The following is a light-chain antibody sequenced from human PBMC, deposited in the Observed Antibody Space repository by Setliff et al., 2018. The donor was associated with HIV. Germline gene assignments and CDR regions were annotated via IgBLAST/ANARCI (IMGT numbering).Light chain of an antibody. CDR2: EVS. Sequence: QSVLTQPASVSGSPGQSITISCTGTSSDVGNYNYVSWYQQHPGKAPKVMIYEVSNRPSGVSNRFSGSKSGNTASLTISGLQAEDEADYYCTSYTRDNTITRVFGTGTKVTV. J-gene: IGLJ1*01. V-gene: IGLV2-14*01. CDR3: TSYTRDNTITRV. CDR1: SSDVGNYNY.